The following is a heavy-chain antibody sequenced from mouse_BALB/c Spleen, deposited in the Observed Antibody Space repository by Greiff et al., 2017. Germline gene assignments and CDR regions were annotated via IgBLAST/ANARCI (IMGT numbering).Heavy chain of an antibody. D-gene: IGHD1-2*01. CDR2: IDPFNGGT. Sequence: EVQLVESGPELMKPGASVKISCKASGYSFTSYYMHWVKQSHGKSLEWIGYIDPFNGGTSYNQKFKGKATLTVDKSSSTAYMHLSSLTSEASAVYYCARYPTATAMDYWGQGTSVTVSS. J-gene: IGHJ4*01. V-gene: IGHV1S135*01. CDR1: GYSFTSYY. CDR3: ARYPTATAMDY.